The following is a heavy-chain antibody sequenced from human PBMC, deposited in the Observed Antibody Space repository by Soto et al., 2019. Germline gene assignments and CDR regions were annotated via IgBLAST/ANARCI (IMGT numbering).Heavy chain of an antibody. D-gene: IGHD3-10*01. CDR1: GGTFSSYA. V-gene: IGHV1-69*13. J-gene: IGHJ6*02. CDR3: AGVLLWFGDFYCYYGMDV. CDR2: IIPIFGTA. Sequence: ASVKVSCKASGGTFSSYAISWVRQAPGQGLEWMGGIIPIFGTANYAQKIQGRVTITADESTSTAYMELSSLRSEDTAVYYCAGVLLWFGDFYCYYGMDVWGQGTTVTVSS.